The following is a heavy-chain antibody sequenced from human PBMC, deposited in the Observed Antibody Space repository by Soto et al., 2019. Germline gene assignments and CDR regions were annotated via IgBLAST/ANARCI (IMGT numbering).Heavy chain of an antibody. V-gene: IGHV3-23*01. CDR2: ISGSGGST. J-gene: IGHJ4*02. CDR3: AKEGDYGDYDY. Sequence: GSMILCSAASGVTFSSYAVSWVRQAPGKGLEWVSAISGSGGSTYYADSVKGRFTISRDNSKNTLYLQMNSLRAEDTAVYYYAKEGDYGDYDYWGQGTLVTVSS. CDR1: GVTFSSYA. D-gene: IGHD4-17*01.